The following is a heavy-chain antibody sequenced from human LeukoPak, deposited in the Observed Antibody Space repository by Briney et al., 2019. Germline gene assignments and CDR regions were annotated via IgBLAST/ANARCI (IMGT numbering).Heavy chain of an antibody. CDR2: ISWNSGSI. D-gene: IGHD2-15*01. CDR1: GFTFDDYA. Sequence: SLRLSCAASGFTFDDYAMHWVRQAPGKGLEWVSGISWNSGSIGYADSVKGRFTISRDNAKNSLYLQMNSLRAEDTAVYYCARQHCSGGDCYFFDWGQGTLVTVSS. CDR3: ARQHCSGGDCYFFD. V-gene: IGHV3-9*01. J-gene: IGHJ4*02.